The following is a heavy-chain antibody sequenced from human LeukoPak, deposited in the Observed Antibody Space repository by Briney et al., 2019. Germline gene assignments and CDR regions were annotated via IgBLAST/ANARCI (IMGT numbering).Heavy chain of an antibody. J-gene: IGHJ4*02. Sequence: SETLSLTCTVSGYSISSGYYWGWIRQPPGKGLEWIGSIYHSGSTYYNPSLKSRVTISVDTSKNQFSLKLSSVTAADTAVYYCARGWDTSWDYWGQGTLVTVSS. CDR1: GYSISSGYY. V-gene: IGHV4-38-2*02. D-gene: IGHD1-26*01. CDR3: ARGWDTSWDY. CDR2: IYHSGST.